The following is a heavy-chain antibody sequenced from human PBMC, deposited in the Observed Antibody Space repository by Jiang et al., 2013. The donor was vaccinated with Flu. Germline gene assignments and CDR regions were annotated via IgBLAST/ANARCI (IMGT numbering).Heavy chain of an antibody. Sequence: SLTCTVSGGSISSSSYYWGWIRQPPGKGLEWIGSIYYSGSTYYNPSLKSRVTISVDTSKNQFSLKLSSVTAADTAVYYCARQPRRDGYNWFDPWGQGTLVTVSS. V-gene: IGHV4-39*01. D-gene: IGHD5-24*01. J-gene: IGHJ5*02. CDR3: ARQPRRDGYNWFDP. CDR2: IYYSGST. CDR1: GGSISSSSYY.